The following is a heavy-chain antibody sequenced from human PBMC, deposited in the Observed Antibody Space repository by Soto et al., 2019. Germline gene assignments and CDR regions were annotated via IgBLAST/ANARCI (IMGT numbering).Heavy chain of an antibody. CDR1: GNTLTELS. D-gene: IGHD2-21*01. CDR2: FDPEQRET. V-gene: IGHV1-24*01. Sequence: QVQLVQSGAEVKKPGASVKVSCKLSGNTLTELSIHWVRQAPGKGLEWMGGFDPEQRETIYSQQFQGRVTLTQDTSTETAYMQLTSLRHEDTAMYYCAAYLAISDNDYWGQGTLITVSS. J-gene: IGHJ4*02. CDR3: AAYLAISDNDY.